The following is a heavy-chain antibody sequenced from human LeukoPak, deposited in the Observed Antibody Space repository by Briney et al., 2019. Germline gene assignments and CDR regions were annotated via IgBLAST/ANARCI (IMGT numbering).Heavy chain of an antibody. CDR1: GGSISSYY. V-gene: IGHV4-59*01. CDR2: IYYSGST. CDR3: ARGRSRSYYYGMDV. J-gene: IGHJ6*02. Sequence: KSSETLSLTCTVSGGSISSYYWSWIRQPPGKGLEWIGYIYYSGSTNYNPSLKSRVTISVDTSKNQFSLKLSSVTAADTAVYYCARGRSRSYYYGMDVWGQGTTVTVSS.